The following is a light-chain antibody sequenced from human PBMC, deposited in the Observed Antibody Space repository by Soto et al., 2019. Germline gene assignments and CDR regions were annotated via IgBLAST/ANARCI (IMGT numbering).Light chain of an antibody. V-gene: IGLV2-14*01. CDR2: DVS. CDR1: SSDVGGYND. Sequence: QSALTQPASVSGSPGQSITISCTGTSSDVGGYNDVSWYQQHPGKAPKLMIYDVSNRPSGVSNRFSGSRSGNTASLTISGLQGEEEADYYCSSYTRSSTVVFGGGTKLTVL. J-gene: IGLJ2*01. CDR3: SSYTRSSTVV.